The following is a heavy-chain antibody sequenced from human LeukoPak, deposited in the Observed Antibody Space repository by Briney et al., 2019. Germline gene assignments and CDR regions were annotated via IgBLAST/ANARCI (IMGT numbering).Heavy chain of an antibody. D-gene: IGHD2-2*02. CDR2: IYYSGST. CDR1: GGSISSYY. Sequence: SETLSLTCTVSGGSISSYYWSWIRQPPGKGREWIGYIYYSGSTNYNPSLKSRVPKSVDTSKNQFSLKLSSVTAADTAVYYCATSRGYCSSTSCYTAAPYDAFDIWGQGTMVTVSS. V-gene: IGHV4-59*01. CDR3: ATSRGYCSSTSCYTAAPYDAFDI. J-gene: IGHJ3*02.